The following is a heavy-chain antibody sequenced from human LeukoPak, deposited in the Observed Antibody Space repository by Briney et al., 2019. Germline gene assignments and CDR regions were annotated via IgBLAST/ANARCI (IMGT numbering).Heavy chain of an antibody. V-gene: IGHV3-53*01. CDR3: ARGRYDSSGYYYDY. D-gene: IGHD3-22*01. J-gene: IGHJ4*02. CDR2: IYSGGST. Sequence: PGGSLRLSCAASGFTVSSNYMSWVRQAPGKGLEWVSVIYSGGSTYYADSVKGRFTISRDNSKNTLYLQMNSLRAEDTAVYYCARGRYDSSGYYYDYWGRGTLVTVSS. CDR1: GFTVSSNY.